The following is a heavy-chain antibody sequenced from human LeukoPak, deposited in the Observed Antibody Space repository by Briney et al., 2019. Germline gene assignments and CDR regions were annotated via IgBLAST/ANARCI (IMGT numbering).Heavy chain of an antibody. V-gene: IGHV3-20*01. CDR1: GFTFDNYG. D-gene: IGHD6-13*01. CDR2: INWNGGST. CDR3: VRAAGTRFYYYYYGLDV. Sequence: GGSLRLSCAASGFTFDNYGMSWVRQAPGKGLEWAAGINWNGGSTSYADSVKGRFTISRDNAKNSLYLQMKRLRADDTALYRCVRAAGTRFYYYYYGLDVWGQGTTVSVSS. J-gene: IGHJ6*02.